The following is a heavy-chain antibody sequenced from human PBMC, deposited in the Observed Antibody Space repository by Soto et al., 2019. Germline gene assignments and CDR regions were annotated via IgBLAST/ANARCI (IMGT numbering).Heavy chain of an antibody. D-gene: IGHD3-3*01. CDR3: VSSLNYDFWRDAGRHFYFDY. V-gene: IGHV4-4*02. Sequence: QVQLQESGPGLVKPSGTLSLTCAVSGGSISSSYWWNWVRQTPRGGLEWIGKIYHGGTTNYNPSLKNRVTSSVDKSKNQFSLKLTSVTAADTAVYYCVSSLNYDFWRDAGRHFYFDYWGRGILATVSS. J-gene: IGHJ4*02. CDR2: IYHGGTT. CDR1: GGSISSSYW.